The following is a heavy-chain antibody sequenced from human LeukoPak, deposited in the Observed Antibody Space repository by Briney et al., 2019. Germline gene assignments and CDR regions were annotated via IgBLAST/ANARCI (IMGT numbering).Heavy chain of an antibody. V-gene: IGHV3-30-3*01. CDR2: ISYDGSNK. D-gene: IGHD5-12*01. J-gene: IGHJ4*02. CDR1: GFTFSSYA. CDR3: ATDGLVATTLPYFDH. Sequence: GSLRLSCAASGFTFSSYAMHWVRQAPGKGLEWVAVISYDGSNKYYADSVKGRFTISRDNSKNTLYLQMNSLKTEDTAVYYCATDGLVATTLPYFDHWGQGTLVTVSS.